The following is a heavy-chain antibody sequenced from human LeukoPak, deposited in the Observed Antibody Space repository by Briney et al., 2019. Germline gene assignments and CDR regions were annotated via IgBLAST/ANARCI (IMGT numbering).Heavy chain of an antibody. CDR3: ARGYHSYYFDY. V-gene: IGHV6-1*01. D-gene: IGHD2-2*01. CDR2: TYYRSKWSN. J-gene: IGHJ4*02. Sequence: SHTLSLTCAISGDSVSSKSVAWNWIRQSPSRGLEWLGRTYYRSKWSNDYAVSVKSRITINPDTSKNQFSLQLNSVTPEDTAMYYCARGYHSYYFDYWGQGTLVTVSS. CDR1: GDSVSSKSVA.